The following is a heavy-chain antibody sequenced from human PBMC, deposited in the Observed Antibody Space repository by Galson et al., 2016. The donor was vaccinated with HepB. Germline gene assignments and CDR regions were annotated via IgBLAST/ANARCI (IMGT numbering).Heavy chain of an antibody. Sequence: SLRLSCAASGFTFGSYVMSWVRQAPGKGLEWVSSISGRGGRPYYADSVKGRFTISRDNSKNTMYLQMNSLRAEDTAVYYCANGWQQLDYWGQGTLVTVSS. D-gene: IGHD6-19*01. CDR3: ANGWQQLDY. J-gene: IGHJ4*02. V-gene: IGHV3-23*01. CDR1: GFTFGSYV. CDR2: ISGRGGRP.